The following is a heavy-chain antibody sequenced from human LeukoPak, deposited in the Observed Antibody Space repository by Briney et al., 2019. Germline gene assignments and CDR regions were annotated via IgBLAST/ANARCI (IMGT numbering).Heavy chain of an antibody. CDR2: IDPNSGGT. CDR3: VWSGYYRADY. CDR1: ENTLTGSH. V-gene: IGHV1-2*02. Sequence: ASLKVSCKASENTLTGSHMHWVRQAPGQGLEWMGWIDPNSGGTNFAQKFQDRVTMTRDTSISTAYMELSRLRSDDTAVYYCVWSGYYRADYWGQGTLVTVSS. J-gene: IGHJ4*02. D-gene: IGHD3-3*01.